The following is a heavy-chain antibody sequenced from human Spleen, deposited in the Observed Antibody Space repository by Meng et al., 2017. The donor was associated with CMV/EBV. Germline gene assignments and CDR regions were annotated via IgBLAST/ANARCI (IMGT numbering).Heavy chain of an antibody. CDR3: ARKDRAARPLDY. CDR2: INPSGGST. CDR1: GGTFSTHG. V-gene: IGHV1-46*01. Sequence: ASVKVSCKASGGTFSTHGLSCVRQAPGLGLEWMGIINPSGGSTSYAQKFQGRVTMTRDTSTSTVYMELSSLRSEDTAVYYCARKDRAARPLDYWGQGTLVTVSS. D-gene: IGHD6-6*01. J-gene: IGHJ4*02.